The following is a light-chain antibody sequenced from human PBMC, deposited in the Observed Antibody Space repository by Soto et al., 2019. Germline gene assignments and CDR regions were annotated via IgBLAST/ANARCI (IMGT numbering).Light chain of an antibody. Sequence: EIVLTQSPATLSLSPGDRATLSCRASQSVSRSLTWYQQKPGQAPRLLIYGASTRATGIPARFSGSGSGTEFTLTISSLQSEDFAVYYCQQYNNWPPFGQGTKV. CDR3: QQYNNWPP. CDR2: GAS. J-gene: IGKJ1*01. V-gene: IGKV3-15*01. CDR1: QSVSRS.